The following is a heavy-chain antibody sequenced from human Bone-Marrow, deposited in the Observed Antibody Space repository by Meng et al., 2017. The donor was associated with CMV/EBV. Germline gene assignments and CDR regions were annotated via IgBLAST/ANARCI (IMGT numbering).Heavy chain of an antibody. V-gene: IGHV3-23*01. CDR3: AREGGNYYGRYGMDV. Sequence: GESLKISCAASGFTFSSYAMSWVRQAPGKGLEWVTAISGSGGSTYYADSVKGRFTISRDNSNNTLYLQKNSLRTEDTAVYYCAREGGNYYGRYGMDVWGQGTTVTVSS. CDR1: GFTFSSYA. J-gene: IGHJ6*02. D-gene: IGHD1-26*01. CDR2: ISGSGGST.